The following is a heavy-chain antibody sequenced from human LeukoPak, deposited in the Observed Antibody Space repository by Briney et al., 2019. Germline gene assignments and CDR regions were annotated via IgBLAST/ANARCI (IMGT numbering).Heavy chain of an antibody. D-gene: IGHD3-10*01. V-gene: IGHV4-59*01. CDR3: ARKADYYGSEDAFDI. CDR1: GGSISSYY. CDR2: IYYSGIT. J-gene: IGHJ3*02. Sequence: SETLSLTCTVSGGSISSYYWSWIRQPPGKGLEWIGYIYYSGITNYNPSLKSRVTISVDTSKNQFSLKLSSVTAADTAVYYCARKADYYGSEDAFDIWGQGTMVTVSS.